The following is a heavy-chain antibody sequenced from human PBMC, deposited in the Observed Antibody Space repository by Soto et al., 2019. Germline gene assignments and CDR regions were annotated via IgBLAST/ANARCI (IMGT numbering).Heavy chain of an antibody. CDR1: GGAFSRYA. J-gene: IGHJ3*02. Sequence: QVLLVQSGAEVKKPGSSVKVSCKASGGAFSRYAISWVRQAPGQGLEWVGGIFPMSGTPVYAQKLQGRVTLTAAEATSKASMELSGLRYENTALYYCASDFVYQILECAAHDIWGKAKVVT. V-gene: IGHV1-69*01. CDR3: ASDFVYQILECAAHDI. CDR2: IFPMSGTP. D-gene: IGHD6-13*01.